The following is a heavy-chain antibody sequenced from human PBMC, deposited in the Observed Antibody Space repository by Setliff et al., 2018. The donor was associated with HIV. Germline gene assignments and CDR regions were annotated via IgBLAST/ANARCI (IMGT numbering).Heavy chain of an antibody. J-gene: IGHJ4*02. D-gene: IGHD1-26*01. Sequence: GGSLRLSCAASGFTVSSNYMSWVRQAPGKGLEWVSVIYSGGSTYYADSVKGRFTISRDNSKNTLYLQMNSLRAEDTAVYYCAADCAVVGGTGSLDSWGQGTLVTVSS. CDR1: GFTVSSNY. V-gene: IGHV3-53*01. CDR3: AADCAVVGGTGSLDS. CDR2: IYSGGST.